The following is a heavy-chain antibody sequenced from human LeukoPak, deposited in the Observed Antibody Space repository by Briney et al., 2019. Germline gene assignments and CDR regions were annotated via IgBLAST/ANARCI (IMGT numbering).Heavy chain of an antibody. CDR2: IYYSGST. CDR3: ASYSTYYYDSSGLGAFDI. D-gene: IGHD3-22*01. J-gene: IGHJ3*02. CDR1: GGSISSYY. Sequence: SETLSLTCTVSGGSISSYYWSWIRQPPGKGLEWIGYIYYSGSTNYNPSPKSRVTISVDTSKNQFSLKLSSVTAADTAVYYCASYSTYYYDSSGLGAFDIWGQGTMVTVSS. V-gene: IGHV4-59*08.